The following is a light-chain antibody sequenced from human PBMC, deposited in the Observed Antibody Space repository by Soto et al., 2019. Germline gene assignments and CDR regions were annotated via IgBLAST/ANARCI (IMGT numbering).Light chain of an antibody. J-gene: IGLJ2*01. Sequence: QSPLTQPPSASGSPGQSVTISCTGTSSDVGGYNYVSWYQQHPGKAPKLMIYEVSKRPSGVPDRFSGSKSGNTASLTVSGLQAEDEADYYCSSYAVSTLVVFGGGTKLTVL. CDR1: SSDVGGYNY. CDR3: SSYAVSTLVV. V-gene: IGLV2-8*01. CDR2: EVS.